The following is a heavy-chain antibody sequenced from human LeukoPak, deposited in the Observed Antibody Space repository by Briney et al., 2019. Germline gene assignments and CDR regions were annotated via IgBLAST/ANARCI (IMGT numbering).Heavy chain of an antibody. CDR1: GGSISSGGYY. Sequence: PSETLSLTCTVSGGSISSGGYYWSWIRQPPGKGLEWIGYIYHSGSTYYNPSLKSRVTISVDRSKNQFSLKLSSVTAADTAVYYCASGGPLPMTTVPTPDAFDIWGQGTMVTVSS. D-gene: IGHD4-17*01. CDR3: ASGGPLPMTTVPTPDAFDI. V-gene: IGHV4-30-2*01. CDR2: IYHSGST. J-gene: IGHJ3*02.